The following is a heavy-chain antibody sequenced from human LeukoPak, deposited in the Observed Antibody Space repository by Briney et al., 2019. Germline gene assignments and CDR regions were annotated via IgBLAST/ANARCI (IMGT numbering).Heavy chain of an antibody. V-gene: IGHV3-7*01. D-gene: IGHD3-22*01. Sequence: PGGSLRLSCAASGFTFSDYWMSWVRQAPGKGLEWVANIKQDGSEKYYVGSVKGRFTISRDNGKNSLYLQMNSLRPDDTAIYFCARQESRNYYYEGLDYWGQGNLVTVSS. J-gene: IGHJ4*02. CDR2: IKQDGSEK. CDR3: ARQESRNYYYEGLDY. CDR1: GFTFSDYW.